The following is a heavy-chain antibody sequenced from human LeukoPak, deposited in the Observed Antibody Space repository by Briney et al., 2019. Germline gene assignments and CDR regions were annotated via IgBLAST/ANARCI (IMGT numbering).Heavy chain of an antibody. V-gene: IGHV4-34*01. D-gene: IGHD3-22*01. J-gene: IGHJ4*02. CDR3: SRGRGLIGG. Sequence: SETLSLTCAVYGGCFSDYYWSYIRQPPGKGLEWIGEIDHSGSTNYNPSLKSRVTISVDTSKNQFSLRLSSVTAADTAVYYCSRGRGLIGGWGQGTLVTVSS. CDR1: GGCFSDYY. CDR2: IDHSGST.